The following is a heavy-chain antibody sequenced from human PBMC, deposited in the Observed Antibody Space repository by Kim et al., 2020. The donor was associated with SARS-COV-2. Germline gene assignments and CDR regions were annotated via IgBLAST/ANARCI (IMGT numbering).Heavy chain of an antibody. J-gene: IGHJ4*02. D-gene: IGHD3-9*01. Sequence: DSVKGRFTISRDNSKKSLYLQMNNLRAEDTALYYCAKDNKERYFDWFLDYWGQGTLVTVSS. V-gene: IGHV3-43D*03. CDR3: AKDNKERYFDWFLDY.